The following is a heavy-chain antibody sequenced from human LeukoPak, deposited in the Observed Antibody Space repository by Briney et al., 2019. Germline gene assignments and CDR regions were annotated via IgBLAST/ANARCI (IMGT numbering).Heavy chain of an antibody. CDR1: GYSFTNYW. J-gene: IGHJ4*02. D-gene: IGHD4-17*01. V-gene: IGHV5-51*01. CDR2: SYPGDSDT. Sequence: GESLKISCKGSGYSFTNYWFGWVRQMPGKGLEWMEISYPGDSDTRYSPSFQGQVTISVDKSISTAYLQWSSLKASDTAMYYCARHLDDYGDYYFDYWGQGTLVTVSS. CDR3: ARHLDDYGDYYFDY.